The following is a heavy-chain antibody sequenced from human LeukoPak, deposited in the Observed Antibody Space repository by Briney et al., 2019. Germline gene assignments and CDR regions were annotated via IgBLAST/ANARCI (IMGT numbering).Heavy chain of an antibody. Sequence: ASVKVSCKASGGTFISYAISWVRQAPGQGLEWMGGIIPIFGTANYAQKFQGRVMITADESTSTAYMELSSLRSEDTAVYYCARDLADLRTNYFDYWGQGTLVTVSS. D-gene: IGHD1-1*01. J-gene: IGHJ4*02. CDR3: ARDLADLRTNYFDY. V-gene: IGHV1-69*13. CDR1: GGTFISYA. CDR2: IIPIFGTA.